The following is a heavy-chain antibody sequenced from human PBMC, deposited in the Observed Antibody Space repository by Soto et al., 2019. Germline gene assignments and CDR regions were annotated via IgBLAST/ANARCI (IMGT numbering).Heavy chain of an antibody. J-gene: IGHJ5*02. Sequence: QVRLQESGPGLVKPSETLSLTCTVSGGSVRAYHWSWIRQSPGKGLEWIGYVYDSGTVTTSYNPSVKSRVTISVDPSKNEVSLKMTSVTAADTAVYYCARRWQQLSWFDVWGQGTLVTVSS. CDR3: ARRWQQLSWFDV. D-gene: IGHD1-1*01. CDR2: VYDSGTVTT. V-gene: IGHV4-59*02. CDR1: GGSVRAYH.